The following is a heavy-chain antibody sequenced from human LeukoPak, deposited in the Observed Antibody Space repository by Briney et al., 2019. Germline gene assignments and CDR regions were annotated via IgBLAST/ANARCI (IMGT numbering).Heavy chain of an antibody. CDR3: ARHSFEVATLTPFDS. V-gene: IGHV4-39*01. D-gene: IGHD5-12*01. Sequence: SETLSLTCTVSGVSINSNSNYWGWIRQPPGKGPEWIGSISYSGNTYYRSSLKSRVTISVDTSKNQFSLKLTSMTAEDTAVYYCARHSFEVATLTPFDSWGQGTLVTVSS. CDR2: ISYSGNT. J-gene: IGHJ4*02. CDR1: GVSINSNSNY.